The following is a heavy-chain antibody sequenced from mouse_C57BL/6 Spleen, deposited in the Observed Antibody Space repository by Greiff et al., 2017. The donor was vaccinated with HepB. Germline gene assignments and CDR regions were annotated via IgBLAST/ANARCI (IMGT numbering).Heavy chain of an antibody. D-gene: IGHD1-1*01. V-gene: IGHV14-3*01. J-gene: IGHJ2*01. CDR2: IDPANGNT. CDR1: GFNFKNTY. CDR3: ASGYYYGSTFDY. Sequence: VQLQQSVAELVRPGASVKLSCTASGFNFKNTYMHWVKQRPEQGLEWIGRIDPANGNTKYAPKFQGKATITADTSSNTAYLQLSSLTSEDTAIYYCASGYYYGSTFDYWGQGTTLTVSS.